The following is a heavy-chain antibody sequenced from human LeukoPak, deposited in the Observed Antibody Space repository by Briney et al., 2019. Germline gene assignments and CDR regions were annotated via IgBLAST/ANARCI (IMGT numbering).Heavy chain of an antibody. CDR2: IYYSGST. Sequence: SETLSLTCTVSGGSISSYYWSWIRQPPGKGLEWIGYIYYSGSTNYNPSLKSRVTISVDTSKNQFSLKLSSVTAADTAVYYCARSSPYGDYVLDFDYWGQGTLVTVSS. D-gene: IGHD4-17*01. CDR3: ARSSPYGDYVLDFDY. V-gene: IGHV4-59*01. CDR1: GGSISSYY. J-gene: IGHJ4*02.